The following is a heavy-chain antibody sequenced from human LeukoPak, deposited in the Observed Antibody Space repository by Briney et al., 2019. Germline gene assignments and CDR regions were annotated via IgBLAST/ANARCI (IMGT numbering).Heavy chain of an antibody. CDR2: ISGSDGST. J-gene: IGHJ4*02. D-gene: IGHD2-2*01. Sequence: GGSLRLSCAASGFTFSSYAMSWVCQAPGKGLEWVSAISGSDGSTYYADSVKGRFTISRDNSKNTLYLQMNSLRAEDTAVYYCANWALGVPAAMSYWGQGTLVTVSS. CDR1: GFTFSSYA. V-gene: IGHV3-23*01. CDR3: ANWALGVPAAMSY.